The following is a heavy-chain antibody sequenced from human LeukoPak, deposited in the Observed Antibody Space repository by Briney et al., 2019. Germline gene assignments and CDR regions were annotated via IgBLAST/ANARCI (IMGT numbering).Heavy chain of an antibody. V-gene: IGHV4-34*01. J-gene: IGHJ6*03. Sequence: SETLSLTCAVYGGSFTTSWWSWIRQAPGKGLEWIGEINHRGSTNYNPSIKSRVTISLDTPNSQFSLSLSFLTAADTAMYYCQGVPLGYSSGWTSDYSYMDVWGKGTPVTVS. D-gene: IGHD6-19*01. CDR1: GGSFTTSW. CDR2: INHRGST. CDR3: QGVPLGYSSGWTSDYSYMDV.